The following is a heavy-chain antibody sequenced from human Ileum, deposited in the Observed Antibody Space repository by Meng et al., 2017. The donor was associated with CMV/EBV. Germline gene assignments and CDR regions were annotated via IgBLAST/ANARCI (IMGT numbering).Heavy chain of an antibody. Sequence: GGSLRLSCKASGGTFSSYAISWVRQAPGQGLEWMGGIIPILGIANYAQKFQGRVTITADKSTSTAYMELSSLRSEDTAVYYCARRDEQLVRGYYYYGMDVWGQGTTVTVSS. CDR1: GGTFSSYA. CDR2: IIPILGIA. V-gene: IGHV1-69*10. CDR3: ARRDEQLVRGYYYYGMDV. D-gene: IGHD6-6*01. J-gene: IGHJ6*02.